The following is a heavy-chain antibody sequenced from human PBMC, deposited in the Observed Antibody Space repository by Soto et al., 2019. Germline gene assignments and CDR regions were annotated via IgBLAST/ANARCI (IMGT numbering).Heavy chain of an antibody. CDR1: GFSLSTSGVG. CDR2: IYWDDDK. D-gene: IGHD2-2*01. J-gene: IGHJ5*02. CDR3: SHSPRATSCSNRFHP. Sequence: QITLKESGPTLVKPTQTLTLTCTFSGFSLSTSGVGVGWIRQPPGKALEWLALIYWDDDKRYSPSLKSRLTITKDTSKNQVVLTMTNRDPVDTASYYSSHSPRATSCSNRFHPWGQGTLVTVSS. V-gene: IGHV2-5*02.